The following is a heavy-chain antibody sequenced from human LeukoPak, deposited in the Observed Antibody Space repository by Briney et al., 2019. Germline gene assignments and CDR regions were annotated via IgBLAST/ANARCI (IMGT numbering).Heavy chain of an antibody. CDR2: ISASAGGT. CDR3: AKLVGVAPTDY. D-gene: IGHD2-15*01. V-gene: IGHV3-23*01. Sequence: GGSLRLSCAASGFTFSGYAMSWVRQAPGKGLEWVSGISASAGGTYYADSVKGRSTISRDNSKNTLYLQLDSLTAEDTAVYYCAKLVGVAPTDYWGQGTLVTVSS. CDR1: GFTFSGYA. J-gene: IGHJ4*02.